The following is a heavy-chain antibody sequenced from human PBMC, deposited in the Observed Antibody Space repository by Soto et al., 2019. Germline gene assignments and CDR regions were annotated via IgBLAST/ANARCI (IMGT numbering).Heavy chain of an antibody. CDR2: IYSGGST. CDR3: VGKWFDF. Sequence: EVQLVETGGGLIQPGGSLRLSCAASGFDVSSNFMNWVRQAPGKGLEWVSVIYSGGSTYYADSVKGRFSISRDNSKNTLYLQLNNLTVEDTAVYYCVGKWFDFWGQGTLVTVSS. CDR1: GFDVSSNF. J-gene: IGHJ5*01. V-gene: IGHV3-53*02.